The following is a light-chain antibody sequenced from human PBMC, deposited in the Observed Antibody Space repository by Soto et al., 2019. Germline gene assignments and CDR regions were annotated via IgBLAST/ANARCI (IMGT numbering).Light chain of an antibody. V-gene: IGLV1-40*01. CDR2: GNT. Sequence: QSVLTQPPSVSGAPGQTVTISCTGSSSNIGAGYDVQWYQQLPGAAPQLVIFGNTNRPSGVPVRFSGSRSGTSASLDIIGLQAEDEGDYYCQSYDSSLTVYVVFGGGTKVTVL. CDR1: SSNIGAGYD. J-gene: IGLJ2*01. CDR3: QSYDSSLTVYVV.